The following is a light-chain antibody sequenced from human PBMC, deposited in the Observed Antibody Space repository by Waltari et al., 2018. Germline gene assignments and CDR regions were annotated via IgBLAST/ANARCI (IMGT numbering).Light chain of an antibody. V-gene: IGKV1-9*01. CDR1: QDINIY. CDR3: QQLETYPLT. Sequence: DIQLTQSPSFLSASLGYRVTITCRASQDINIYLAWYQQKPGKAPNLLISVASTLQVGVPSRFSGSGSGTEFFLTISSLQPEDFATYFCQQLETYPLTFGGGTKVEIK. J-gene: IGKJ4*01. CDR2: VAS.